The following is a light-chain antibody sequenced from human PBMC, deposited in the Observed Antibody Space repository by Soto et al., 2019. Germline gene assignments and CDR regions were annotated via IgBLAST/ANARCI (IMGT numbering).Light chain of an antibody. Sequence: EIVLTQSPGTLSLSPGERATLSCRTSQSVFSHLAWYQQKPGQAPRLLIYDASNRATGIPARFSGSGSGTDFTLTISSLEPEDFAVYHCVQRTTWPWTCGPGRKVEIK. V-gene: IGKV3-11*01. J-gene: IGKJ1*01. CDR3: VQRTTWPWT. CDR1: QSVFSH. CDR2: DAS.